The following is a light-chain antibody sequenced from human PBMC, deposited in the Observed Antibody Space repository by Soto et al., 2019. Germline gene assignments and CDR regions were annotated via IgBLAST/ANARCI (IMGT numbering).Light chain of an antibody. CDR2: AAS. J-gene: IGKJ1*01. V-gene: IGKV1-27*01. Sequence: DIQMTQSPSSLSASVGDRVTITCRSSQGINSCLAWYQQKPGKVPKLLIYAASTLQSGVPSRFRGSGSGTDFTLTISSLQPEDIATYYCQKYNNAPRTVGQGTKVEIK. CDR3: QKYNNAPRT. CDR1: QGINSC.